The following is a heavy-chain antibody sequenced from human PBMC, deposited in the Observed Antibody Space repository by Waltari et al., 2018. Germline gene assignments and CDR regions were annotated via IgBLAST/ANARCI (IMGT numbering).Heavy chain of an antibody. CDR3: AKFKVPVIRTPFDY. J-gene: IGHJ4*02. CDR2: ISGSGGST. V-gene: IGHV3-23*01. D-gene: IGHD3-16*02. CDR1: GFPFSSSA. Sequence: EVQLLESGGGLVQPGGSLRLSCAASGFPFSSSAMTCVRQAPGKGLGWVSAISGSGGSTYYADSVKGRFTISRDNSKNTLYLQMNSLRAEDTAVYYCAKFKVPVIRTPFDYWGQGTLVTVSS.